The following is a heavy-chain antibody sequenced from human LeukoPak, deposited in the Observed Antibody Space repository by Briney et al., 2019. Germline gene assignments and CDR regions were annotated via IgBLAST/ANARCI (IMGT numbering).Heavy chain of an antibody. D-gene: IGHD1-14*01. V-gene: IGHV3-74*01. CDR3: VRYGGYRIEY. J-gene: IGHJ4*02. Sequence: PGGSLALSCEASGFTFSSSSMHWVLQAPGKGLVWVSLIKSDGTSTNYADSVKGRFTISRDNAKNTLSLQMNSLRAEDTAVYYCVRYGGYRIEYWGQGTLVTVSS. CDR2: IKSDGTST. CDR1: GFTFSSSS.